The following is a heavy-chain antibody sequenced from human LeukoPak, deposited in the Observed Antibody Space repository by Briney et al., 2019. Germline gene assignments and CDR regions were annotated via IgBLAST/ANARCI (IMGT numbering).Heavy chain of an antibody. D-gene: IGHD6-6*01. CDR3: AREYSSSTGVDY. V-gene: IGHV3-48*03. J-gene: IGHJ4*02. CDR2: ISSSGSTI. CDR1: GFTFSSYE. Sequence: GGSLRLSCAASGFTFSSYEMNWVRQAPGKGLEWVSYISSSGSTIYYADSVKGRFTISRDNAKNSLYLQMNSLRAEDTAVYYCAREYSSSTGVDYWGQGTLVTVSS.